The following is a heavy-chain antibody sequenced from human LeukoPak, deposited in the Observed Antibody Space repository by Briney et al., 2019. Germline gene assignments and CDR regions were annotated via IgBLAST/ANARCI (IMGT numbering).Heavy chain of an antibody. Sequence: SETLSLTCAVYGGSFSGYYWSWIRQPPGRGLEWIGYLYYSGSTNYNPSLKSRVTISVDTSKNQFSLKLSSVTAADTAVYYCARGIVGATTSDYWGQGTLVTVSS. CDR3: ARGIVGATTSDY. CDR1: GGSFSGYY. J-gene: IGHJ4*02. D-gene: IGHD1-26*01. CDR2: LYYSGST. V-gene: IGHV4-59*01.